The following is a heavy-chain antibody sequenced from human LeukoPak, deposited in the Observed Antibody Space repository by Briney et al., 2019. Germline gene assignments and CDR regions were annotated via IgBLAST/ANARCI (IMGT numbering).Heavy chain of an antibody. CDR3: AKGGYSNGRYYYYYMDV. CDR1: GFTFSSYA. D-gene: IGHD5-18*01. CDR2: VSGSGGRT. J-gene: IGHJ6*03. V-gene: IGHV3-23*01. Sequence: GGSLRLSCAASGFTFSSYAMSWVRQAPGKGLEWVSSVSGSGGRTYYADSVKGRFTVSRDNSKETLYLQLNSLRAEDTAVYYCAKGGYSNGRYYYYYMDVWGEGTTVTVSS.